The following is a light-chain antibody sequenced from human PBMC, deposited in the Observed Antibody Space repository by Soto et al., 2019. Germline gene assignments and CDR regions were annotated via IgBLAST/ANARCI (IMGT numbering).Light chain of an antibody. V-gene: IGKV3-11*01. Sequence: EIVLTQSPATLSLSPGGRATLSCRVSQNVNIYVAWYQQKLGQAPRLLIYDSPIRATRIPTRFSGSVSGTDFTLIISSLEPEDFGIYYCQQRDSWSLCFGGGTKVEIK. J-gene: IGKJ4*01. CDR2: DSP. CDR3: QQRDSWSLC. CDR1: QNVNIY.